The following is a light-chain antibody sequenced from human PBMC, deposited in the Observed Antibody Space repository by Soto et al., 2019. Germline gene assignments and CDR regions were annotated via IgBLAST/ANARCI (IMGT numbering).Light chain of an antibody. Sequence: EIVLTQSPATLSLSPGERATLSCRASQSVSSYLAWYQQNPGQAPRLLIYDASNRATGIPARFSVSGSGTDFTLTISSLEPEDFAVYDCEQRSMLTFGGGTKVEIK. V-gene: IGKV3-11*01. J-gene: IGKJ4*01. CDR3: EQRSMLT. CDR2: DAS. CDR1: QSVSSY.